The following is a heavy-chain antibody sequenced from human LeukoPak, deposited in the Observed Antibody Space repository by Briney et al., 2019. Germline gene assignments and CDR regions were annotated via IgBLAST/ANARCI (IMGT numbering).Heavy chain of an antibody. Sequence: WASVKVSCKASGYTFTSFGISWVRQAPGQGLEWMGWSSAYNGNTNYAQKFQGRVTMTTDTSTSTAYMEVRSLRSDDTAVYYCTRDLGVDTTMIFFDNWGQGSLVTVSS. CDR3: TRDLGVDTTMIFFDN. CDR2: SSAYNGNT. V-gene: IGHV1-18*01. CDR1: GYTFTSFG. D-gene: IGHD5-18*01. J-gene: IGHJ4*02.